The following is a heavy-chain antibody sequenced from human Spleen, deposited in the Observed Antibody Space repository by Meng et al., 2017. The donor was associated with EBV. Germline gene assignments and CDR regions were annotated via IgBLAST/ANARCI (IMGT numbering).Heavy chain of an antibody. CDR3: ARDSHGYYFFDF. D-gene: IGHD3-22*01. CDR2: IFHTGST. CDR1: GDSISSGAYS. J-gene: IGHJ4*02. Sequence: LQESGSGLVKPSQTLSLPCTVSGDSISSGAYSWSWVRQPPGKGLEWIGYIFHTGSTYYNASLKSRVTISVDRSKHQFSLKLTSVTPADTAVYYCARDSHGYYFFDFWGPGTLVTVSS. V-gene: IGHV4-30-2*01.